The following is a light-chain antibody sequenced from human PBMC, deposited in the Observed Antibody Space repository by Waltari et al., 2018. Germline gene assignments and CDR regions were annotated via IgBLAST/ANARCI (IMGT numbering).Light chain of an antibody. Sequence: QSVLTQPPSVSGAPGQRVTISCTGSSPDIGAGYLVHWYQQLPGTAPKLLISDNATRRFGVQNGFSGSKSGSSASLAVTGLQAEDEADYYCQSFDYRLDGSRVFGGGTKLTVL. J-gene: IGLJ3*02. V-gene: IGLV1-40*01. CDR3: QSFDYRLDGSRV. CDR1: SPDIGAGYL. CDR2: DNA.